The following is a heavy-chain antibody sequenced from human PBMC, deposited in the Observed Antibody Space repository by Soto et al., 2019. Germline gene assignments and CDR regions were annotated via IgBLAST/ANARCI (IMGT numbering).Heavy chain of an antibody. J-gene: IGHJ2*01. CDR3: ARPSQSWPGGWYVDL. Sequence: QVQLVQSGAEVKKPGSSVKVSCKASGGTFSSYSINWVRQAPGQGLEWMGGISPIFGTANYAQKFQGRVTLTAYESTSTAHMELSSLRNEDTAVYYCARPSQSWPGGWYVDLWGRGTLVTVSS. D-gene: IGHD3-16*01. V-gene: IGHV1-69*01. CDR1: GGTFSSYS. CDR2: ISPIFGTA.